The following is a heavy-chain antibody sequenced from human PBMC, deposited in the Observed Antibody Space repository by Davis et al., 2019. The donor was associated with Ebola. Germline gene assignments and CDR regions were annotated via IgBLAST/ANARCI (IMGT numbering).Heavy chain of an antibody. V-gene: IGHV3-30*03. J-gene: IGHJ2*01. CDR3: ARGYYDSTGNRYFDF. D-gene: IGHD3-22*01. Sequence: GGSLRLSCAASGFTFRSYGMHWVRQAPGKGLEWEAVISYDGSNKYYTDSVMGRFTISRDNSKNTLYLQMNSLRTEDTAVYYCARGYYDSTGNRYFDFWGRGTLVTVSS. CDR1: GFTFRSYG. CDR2: ISYDGSNK.